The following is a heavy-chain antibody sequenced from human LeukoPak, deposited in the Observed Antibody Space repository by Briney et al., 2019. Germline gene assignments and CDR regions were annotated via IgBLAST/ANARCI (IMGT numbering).Heavy chain of an antibody. CDR1: AYTFTSYG. V-gene: IGHV1-18*01. Sequence: GPSVKVSCKASAYTFTSYGISWVRHAPGQGLEWMGWISAYNGNTNYAQKLQGRVTMTTDTSTSTAYMELRRLRSDDTAVYYCARDVLWFGESPSDYWGQGTLVTVSS. D-gene: IGHD3-10*01. CDR2: ISAYNGNT. CDR3: ARDVLWFGESPSDY. J-gene: IGHJ4*02.